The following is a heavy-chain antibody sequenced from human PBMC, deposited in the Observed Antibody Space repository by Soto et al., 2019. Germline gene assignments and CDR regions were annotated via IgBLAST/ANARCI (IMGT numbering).Heavy chain of an antibody. D-gene: IGHD6-6*01. CDR1: GVTFSRYY. CDR3: VGFFYDTSSGAAGS. CDR2: INSDGSTT. V-gene: IGHV3-74*01. J-gene: IGHJ5*02. Sequence: GGSLRLSCAASGVTFSRYYMHWVRQAPGKGPVWVSRINSDGSTTTYADFVKGRFTISRDNAKNTLYLQMNSLGAEDTAVYYCVGFFYDTSSGAAGSWGQGTLVTVSS.